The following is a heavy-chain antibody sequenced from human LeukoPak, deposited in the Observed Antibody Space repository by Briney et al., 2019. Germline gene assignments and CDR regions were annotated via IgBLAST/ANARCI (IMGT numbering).Heavy chain of an antibody. D-gene: IGHD2-21*02. CDR1: GGTFSSYA. CDR3: ARANDPLNCGGDCYFDY. J-gene: IGHJ4*02. V-gene: IGHV1-69*05. Sequence: GASVKVSRKASGGTFSSYAISWVRQAPGPGLEWTGRIIPIFGTANYAQKFQGRVTITTDESTSTAYMELGSLRSEDTAVYYCARANDPLNCGGDCYFDYWGQGTLVTVSS. CDR2: IIPIFGTA.